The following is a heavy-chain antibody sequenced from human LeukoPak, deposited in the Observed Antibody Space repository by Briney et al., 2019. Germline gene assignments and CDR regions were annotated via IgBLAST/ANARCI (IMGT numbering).Heavy chain of an antibody. D-gene: IGHD2-15*01. V-gene: IGHV4-61*02. Sequence: PSETLSLTCTVSGGSVSTGSYYWSWIRQPAGKGLEWIGRIYTSGSTNYNPSLKSRVTMPVDTSKNQFSLKLSSVTAADTAVYYCARVMVNWFDPWGQGTLVTVSS. CDR2: IYTSGST. CDR1: GGSVSTGSYY. J-gene: IGHJ5*02. CDR3: ARVMVNWFDP.